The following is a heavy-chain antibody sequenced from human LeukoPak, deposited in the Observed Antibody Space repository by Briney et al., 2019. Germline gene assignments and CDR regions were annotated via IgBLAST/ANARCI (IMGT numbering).Heavy chain of an antibody. CDR1: GYTFTGYY. CDR3: AKGQQWPHYYMDV. CDR2: INPNSGGT. D-gene: IGHD6-19*01. Sequence: ASVKVSCKASGYTFTGYYIHWVRQAPGQGLEWMGWINPNSGGTNYAQKFQGRVTMTRDTSISTVYMDLTRLTSDDTAVYYCAKGQQWPHYYMDVWGTGATVTVSS. V-gene: IGHV1-2*02. J-gene: IGHJ6*03.